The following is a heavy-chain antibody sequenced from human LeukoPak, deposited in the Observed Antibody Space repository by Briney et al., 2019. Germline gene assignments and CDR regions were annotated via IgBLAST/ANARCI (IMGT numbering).Heavy chain of an antibody. J-gene: IGHJ4*02. CDR1: GGSITGYF. CDR2: IYYTGST. CDR3: ARGRYGFDS. V-gene: IGHV4-59*01. D-gene: IGHD1-26*01. Sequence: SETLSLTCTVSGGSITGYFWSWIRQPPGKGLEWIGYIYYTGSTNCNPSLKSRVTISVDTSKNQFSLNLTSVTAADTAVYYCARGRYGFDSWGQGTLVTVCS.